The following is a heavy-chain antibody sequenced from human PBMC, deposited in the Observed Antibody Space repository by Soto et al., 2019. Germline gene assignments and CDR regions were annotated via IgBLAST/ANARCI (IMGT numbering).Heavy chain of an antibody. J-gene: IGHJ6*03. CDR3: AGTTSHHWLYMDV. CDR2: TYYRSRWYN. D-gene: IGHD1-7*01. V-gene: IGHV6-1*01. Sequence: QVQLQESGPGLVKPSQTLSLTCVISGDSVSSNSAAWNWIRLSPSRGLEWLARTYYRSRWYNDSAAAVHRRITVNPDTSKNQFSLQLTSVTPEDTAVYYCAGTTSHHWLYMDVWGKGATVTVSS. CDR1: GDSVSSNSAA.